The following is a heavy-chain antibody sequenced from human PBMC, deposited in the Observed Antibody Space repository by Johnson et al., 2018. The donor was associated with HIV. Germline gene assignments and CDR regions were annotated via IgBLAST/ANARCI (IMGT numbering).Heavy chain of an antibody. V-gene: IGHV3-66*01. CDR1: GFNVSSDY. CDR3: ARDPFPRFYAFDV. J-gene: IGHJ3*01. Sequence: VHLVESGGGLVQPGGSLRLSCAASGFNVSSDYMNWVRQVPGKGLEWVSLIYGGGITYNADSVKGRFTISRDNFKNTLYLQMNSLRVEDTAVYYCARDPFPRFYAFDVWGQGTMVTVSS. CDR2: IYGGGIT.